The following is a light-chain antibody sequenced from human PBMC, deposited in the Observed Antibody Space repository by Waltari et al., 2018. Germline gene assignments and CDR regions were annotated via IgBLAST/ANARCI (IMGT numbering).Light chain of an antibody. V-gene: IGKV3-15*01. CDR1: QSVSSN. CDR2: GAS. J-gene: IGKJ1*01. Sequence: EIVMTQSPATLSVSPGERATLSCRASQSVSSNLGWYQQKPGQAPRLLIYGASTRATGIPVRFSGSGSGTEFTLTISSQQSEDFAVYYCQQYNNWPRTFGQGTKVEVK. CDR3: QQYNNWPRT.